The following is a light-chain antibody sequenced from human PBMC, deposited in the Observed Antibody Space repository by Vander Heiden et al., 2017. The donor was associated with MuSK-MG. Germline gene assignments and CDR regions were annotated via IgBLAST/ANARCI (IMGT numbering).Light chain of an antibody. V-gene: IGKV3-20*01. CDR1: QIVTGDK. Sequence: EMVLTQSPGTLSLSPGERGTLSCRASQIVTGDKLAWYQQKIGQAPRLLIYGASKTATGIPDRFSGGGSGTDFTLTISRLEPEDSAVYYCQQYGDLKVFGGGTKVEIK. CDR3: QQYGDLKV. J-gene: IGKJ4*01. CDR2: GAS.